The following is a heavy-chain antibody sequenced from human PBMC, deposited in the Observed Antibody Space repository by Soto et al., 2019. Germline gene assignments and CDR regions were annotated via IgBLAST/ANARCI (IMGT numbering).Heavy chain of an antibody. CDR2: IIPIFGTA. Sequence: QVQLVQSGAEVKKPGSSVKVSCKASGGTFSSYAISWVRQAPGQGLEWMGGIIPIFGTANYAQKFQGRVTITADESTSTADMELSSLRSEDTAVYYCARGVVGYSNTYYYYYYGMDVWGQGTTVTVSS. J-gene: IGHJ6*02. CDR1: GGTFSSYA. CDR3: ARGVVGYSNTYYYYYYGMDV. D-gene: IGHD4-4*01. V-gene: IGHV1-69*12.